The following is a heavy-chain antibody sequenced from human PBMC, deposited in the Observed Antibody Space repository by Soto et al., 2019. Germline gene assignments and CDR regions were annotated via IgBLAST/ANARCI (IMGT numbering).Heavy chain of an antibody. Sequence: QMQLVESGGGVVQPGRSLRLSCVASGFPFREFGMHWVRQAPGKGLEWVALISYDGSDYADSVNGRFTISRDDSRDTLFLLMDNLRPDDTGVYYCARRWNYYLDFWGQGTLVAVSS. CDR2: ISYDGSD. CDR1: GFPFREFG. D-gene: IGHD1-1*01. V-gene: IGHV3-33*05. J-gene: IGHJ4*02. CDR3: ARRWNYYLDF.